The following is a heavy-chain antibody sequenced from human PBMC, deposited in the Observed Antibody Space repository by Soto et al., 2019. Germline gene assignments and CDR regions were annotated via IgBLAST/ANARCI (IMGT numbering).Heavy chain of an antibody. J-gene: IGHJ6*03. CDR3: ARIRGSSNPYYYYYYMDV. D-gene: IGHD6-6*01. V-gene: IGHV2-70*11. CDR1: GFSLSTSGMC. CDR2: IDWDDDK. Sequence: SGPTLVNPTQTVRLTCTFSGFSLSTSGMCVSWIRQPPGKALEWLARIDWDDDKYYSTSLKTRLTISKDTSKNQVVLTMTNMDPVDTATYYCARIRGSSNPYYYYYYMDVWGKGTTVTVSS.